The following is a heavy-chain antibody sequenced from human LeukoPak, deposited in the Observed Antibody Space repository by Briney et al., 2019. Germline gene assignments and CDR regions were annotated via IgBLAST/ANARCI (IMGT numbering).Heavy chain of an antibody. CDR2: IFPGDSDT. J-gene: IGHJ4*02. Sequence: GGSLQTSCQGPGYSFTNYWVAWVRQLPGKGLGCVGIIFPGDSDTRYSPSFHGQATIAADKSISTACLQWSSLKASDTAMSYCARPLYGSGIYYSFEYWGQGTLVTVSS. V-gene: IGHV5-51*01. CDR3: ARPLYGSGIYYSFEY. CDR1: GYSFTNYW. D-gene: IGHD3-10*01.